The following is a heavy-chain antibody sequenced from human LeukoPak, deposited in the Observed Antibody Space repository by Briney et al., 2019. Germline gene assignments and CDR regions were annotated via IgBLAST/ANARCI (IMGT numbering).Heavy chain of an antibody. Sequence: PSETLSLTCAVYGGSFSAYYWSWIRQPPGKGLEWIGSIYYSGSTYYNPSLKSRATISVDTSKNEFSLKLSSVTAADTAVYYCVRDFWSGYYKGLFDYWGQGTLVTVSS. CDR1: GGSFSAYY. CDR2: IYYSGST. V-gene: IGHV4-34*01. J-gene: IGHJ4*02. CDR3: VRDFWSGYYKGLFDY. D-gene: IGHD3-3*01.